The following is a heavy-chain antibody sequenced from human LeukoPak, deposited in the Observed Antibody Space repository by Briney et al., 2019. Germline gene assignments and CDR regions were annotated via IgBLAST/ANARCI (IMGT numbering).Heavy chain of an antibody. CDR3: ARGELWSYYFDY. V-gene: IGHV4-39*07. J-gene: IGHJ4*02. CDR1: GGSISSSSYY. D-gene: IGHD5-18*01. Sequence: TSETLSLTCTVSGGSISSSSYYWGWIRQPPGKGLEWIGSIYYSGSTYYNPSLKSRVTMSIDTSKNQFSLKLSSVTAADTAVYYCARGELWSYYFDYWGRGTLVTVSS. CDR2: IYYSGST.